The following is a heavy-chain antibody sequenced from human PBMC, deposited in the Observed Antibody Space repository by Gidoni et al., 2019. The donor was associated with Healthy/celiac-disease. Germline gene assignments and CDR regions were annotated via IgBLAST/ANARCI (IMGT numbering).Heavy chain of an antibody. V-gene: IGHV3-43*01. CDR2: ISWDGGST. CDR3: AKGFRASAYYFDY. J-gene: IGHJ4*02. Sequence: EVQLVESGGVVVQPGGSLRLSCAASGFTFDDYTMHWVRQAPGKGLEWVSLISWDGGSTYYADSVKGRFTISRDNSKNSLYLQMNSLRTEDTALYYCAKGFRASAYYFDYWGQGTLVTVSS. CDR1: GFTFDDYT.